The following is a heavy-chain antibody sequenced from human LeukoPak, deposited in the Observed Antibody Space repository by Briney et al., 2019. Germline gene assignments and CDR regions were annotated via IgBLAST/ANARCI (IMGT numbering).Heavy chain of an antibody. CDR3: ARADIVVVPAAMNAYYYGMDV. Sequence: GGSLRLSCAASGFTFSSYSMNWVRQAPGKGLEWVSSISSSSSYIYYADSVKGRFTISRDNAKNSLYLQMNSLRAEDTAVYYCARADIVVVPAAMNAYYYGMDVWGQGTTVTVSS. CDR2: ISSSSSYI. D-gene: IGHD2-2*01. CDR1: GFTFSSYS. J-gene: IGHJ6*02. V-gene: IGHV3-21*01.